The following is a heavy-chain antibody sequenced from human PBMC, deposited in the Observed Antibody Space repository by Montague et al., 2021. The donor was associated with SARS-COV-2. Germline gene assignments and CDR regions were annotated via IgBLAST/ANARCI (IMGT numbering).Heavy chain of an antibody. CDR1: GFSLSASGVG. J-gene: IGHJ4*02. D-gene: IGHD5-18*01. V-gene: IGHV2-5*02. CDR3: AHRWRSGYNFGSPLFDY. CDR2: IYWDDNK. Sequence: PALVKPTQTLTLTCTFSGFSLSASGVGVGWIRQPPGKALEWLALIYWDDNKRYSPSLESRLTITKDTSKNQVVLTMTNMDPVDTATYYCAHRWRSGYNFGSPLFDYWGQGTLVTVSS.